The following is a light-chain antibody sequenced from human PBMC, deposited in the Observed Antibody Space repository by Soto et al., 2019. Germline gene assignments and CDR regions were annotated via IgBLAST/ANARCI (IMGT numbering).Light chain of an antibody. CDR3: QQYHSRRT. Sequence: DIQMTHSPSTLSASVGDRVTITCRASQDINDYLAWYQQKPGNAPKFLIYDASTLQSGVPSRFSGSGSGTEFTLTISSLQPDDFATYYCQQYHSRRTFGQGTKVDIK. CDR2: DAS. CDR1: QDINDY. V-gene: IGKV1-5*01. J-gene: IGKJ1*01.